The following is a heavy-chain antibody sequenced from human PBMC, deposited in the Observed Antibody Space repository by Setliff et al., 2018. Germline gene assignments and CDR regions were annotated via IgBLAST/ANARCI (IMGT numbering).Heavy chain of an antibody. D-gene: IGHD6-19*01. CDR1: GGSISNYY. CDR2: IYYNGRS. J-gene: IGHJ4*02. Sequence: SETLSLTCTVSGGSISNYYWSWIRQSPGKGLERIGFIYYNGRSDHNPSFQSRVTMSVDRSKNQFSLNLRAMTAADTAVYYCAREGGGSGWTPDSWGQGTLVTVSS. CDR3: AREGGGSGWTPDS. V-gene: IGHV4-59*01.